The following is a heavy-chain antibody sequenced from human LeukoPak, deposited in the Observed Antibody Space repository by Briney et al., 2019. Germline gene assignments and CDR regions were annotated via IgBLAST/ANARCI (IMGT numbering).Heavy chain of an antibody. D-gene: IGHD6-13*01. CDR1: GGSFIGYY. CDR3: ARQTYEWQQPNWFDP. CDR2: INHSGST. J-gene: IGHJ5*02. Sequence: SETLSLTCACYGGSFIGYYWSWIRQPPGKGLEWIGEINHSGSTNYNPSLKRRVTISVDTSKHQFSLKLSSVTAADKAVYYCARQTYEWQQPNWFDPWGQGTLVTVSS. V-gene: IGHV4-34*01.